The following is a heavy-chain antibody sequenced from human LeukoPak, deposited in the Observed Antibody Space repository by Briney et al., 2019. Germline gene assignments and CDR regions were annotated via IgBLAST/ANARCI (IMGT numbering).Heavy chain of an antibody. CDR3: ARVLYGDWYYFDY. D-gene: IGHD4-17*01. CDR2: IYYSGST. J-gene: IGHJ4*02. CDR1: GGSISSGDYY. Sequence: SQTLSLTCTVSGGSISSGDYYWSWICQPPGKGLEWIGYIYYSGSTYYNPSLKSRVTISVDTSKNQFSLKLSSVTAADTAVYYCARVLYGDWYYFDYWGQGTLVTVPS. V-gene: IGHV4-30-4*08.